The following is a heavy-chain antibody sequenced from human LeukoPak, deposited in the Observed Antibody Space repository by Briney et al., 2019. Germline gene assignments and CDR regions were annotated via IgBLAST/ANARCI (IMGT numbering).Heavy chain of an antibody. J-gene: IGHJ6*02. D-gene: IGHD3-9*01. CDR1: GFTFSSYG. CDR3: ARGGAVLRYFDEPYGMDV. CDR2: IWYDGSNK. Sequence: PGGSLRLSCAASGFTFSSYGMHWVRQAPGKGLEWVAVIWYDGSNKYYADSVKGRFTISRDNSKNTLYLQMNSLRAEDTAVYYCARGGAVLRYFDEPYGMDVWGQGTTVTVSS. V-gene: IGHV3-33*01.